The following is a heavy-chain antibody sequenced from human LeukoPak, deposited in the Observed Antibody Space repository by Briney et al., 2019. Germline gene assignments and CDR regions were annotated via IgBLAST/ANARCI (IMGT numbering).Heavy chain of an antibody. D-gene: IGHD3-10*01. CDR3: ARTFVTYYYGSGSYYYFDY. J-gene: IGHJ4*02. CDR2: IIPIFGTA. V-gene: IGHV1-69*01. CDR1: GGTLSSYA. Sequence: SVKVSCKASGGTLSSYAISWVRQAPGQGLEWMGGIIPIFGTANYAQKFQGRVTITADESTSTAYMELSSLRSEDTAVYYCARTFVTYYYGSGSYYYFDYWGQGTLVTVSS.